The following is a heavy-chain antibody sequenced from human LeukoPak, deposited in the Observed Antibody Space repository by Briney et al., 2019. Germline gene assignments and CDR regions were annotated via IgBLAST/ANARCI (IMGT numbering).Heavy chain of an antibody. CDR2: IYYSGST. Sequence: TLSLTCTVPGGSISSGDYYWSWIRQPPGKGLEWIGYIYYSGSTYYNPSLKSRVTISVDTSKNRFSLKLSPVTAADTAVYYCARCGIRRYFDYWGQGTLVTVSS. CDR1: GGSISSGDYY. D-gene: IGHD1-26*01. V-gene: IGHV4-30-4*01. J-gene: IGHJ4*02. CDR3: ARCGIRRYFDY.